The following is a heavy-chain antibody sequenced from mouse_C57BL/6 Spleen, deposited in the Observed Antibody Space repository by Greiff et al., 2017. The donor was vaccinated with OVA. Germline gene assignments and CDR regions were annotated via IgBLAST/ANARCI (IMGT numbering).Heavy chain of an antibody. V-gene: IGHV1-78*01. D-gene: IGHD4-1*01. J-gene: IGHJ4*01. CDR3: ARWRKLGEYYDAMDY. Sequence: QVQLQQSDAELVKPGASVKISCKVSGYTFTDHTIHWMKQRPEQGLEWIGYIYPRDGSTKYNEKFKGKATLTADKSSSTAYMQLNSLTSEDSAVYFCARWRKLGEYYDAMDYWGQGTSVTVSS. CDR1: GYTFTDHT. CDR2: IYPRDGST.